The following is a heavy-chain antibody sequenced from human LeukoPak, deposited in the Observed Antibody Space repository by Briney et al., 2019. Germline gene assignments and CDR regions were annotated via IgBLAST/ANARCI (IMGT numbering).Heavy chain of an antibody. J-gene: IGHJ5*02. CDR2: INPSDGST. CDR1: GYSFISYY. Sequence: ASVTVSCKASGYSFISYYIHWVRQAPGQGLEWMGIINPSDGSTSYAQKLQGRVTMTTDTSTSTGYMELRSLRSDDTAVYYCARGGLGYCSGTTCPNNWFDPWGQGTLVTVSS. V-gene: IGHV1-46*01. CDR3: ARGGLGYCSGTTCPNNWFDP. D-gene: IGHD2-2*01.